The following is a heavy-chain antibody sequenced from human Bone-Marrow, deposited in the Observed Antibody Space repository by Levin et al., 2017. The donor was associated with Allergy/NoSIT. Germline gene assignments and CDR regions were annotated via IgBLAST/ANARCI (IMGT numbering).Heavy chain of an antibody. D-gene: IGHD3-22*01. CDR3: ARELLRPDY. CDR2: ISTNNGNT. Sequence: VASVKVSCKTSGYSFTTFGLSWVRQAPGQRLEWMGWISTNNGNTHYAQKLQGRVTMTTDTSTSTAYMELRSLRSDDTAVYYCARELLRPDYWGQGTLVTVSS. V-gene: IGHV1-18*01. J-gene: IGHJ4*02. CDR1: GYSFTTFG.